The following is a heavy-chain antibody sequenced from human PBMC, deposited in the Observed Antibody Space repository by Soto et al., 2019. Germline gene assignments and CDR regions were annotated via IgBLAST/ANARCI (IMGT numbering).Heavy chain of an antibody. V-gene: IGHV3-15*07. J-gene: IGHJ4*02. D-gene: IGHD3-9*01. Sequence: EVQLVESGGGLVEPGGSLRLSCAASGFTFINAWMNWVRQAPGKGLEWVGGIRGKTDGGTTDYAEPVKGRFTISRDDSKNTLYLQMNSLKTEDTAVYYCTTDPSPLTGSGYWGQGTLVTVS. CDR2: IRGKTDGGTT. CDR3: TTDPSPLTGSGY. CDR1: GFTFINAW.